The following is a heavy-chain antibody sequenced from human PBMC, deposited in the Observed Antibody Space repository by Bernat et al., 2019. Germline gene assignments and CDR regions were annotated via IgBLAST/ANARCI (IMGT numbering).Heavy chain of an antibody. J-gene: IGHJ6*02. CDR2: ISYDGSNK. CDR3: ARDRRDYYYYYGMDV. CDR1: GFTFSSYS. V-gene: IGHV3-30*03. Sequence: QVQLVESGGGVVQPGRSLRLSCAASGFTFSSYSMNWVRQAPGKGLEWVAVISYDGSNKYYADSVKGRFTISRDNSKNTLYLQMNSLRAEDTAVYYCARDRRDYYYYYGMDVWGQGTTVTVSS.